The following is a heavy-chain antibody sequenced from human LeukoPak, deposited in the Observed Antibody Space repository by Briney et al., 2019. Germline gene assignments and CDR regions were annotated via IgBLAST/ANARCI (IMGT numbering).Heavy chain of an antibody. D-gene: IGHD1-14*01. V-gene: IGHV3-21*01. J-gene: IGHJ6*02. CDR1: GFTFSSYS. Sequence: GGSLRLSCAASGFTFSSYSMNWVRQAPGKGLEWVSSISSSSSYIYYADSVKGRFTISRDNAKNSLYLQMNSLRAEDTAVYYCARDGGPRSYYYYYGMDVWGQGTTVTVSS. CDR2: ISSSSSYI. CDR3: ARDGGPRSYYYYYGMDV.